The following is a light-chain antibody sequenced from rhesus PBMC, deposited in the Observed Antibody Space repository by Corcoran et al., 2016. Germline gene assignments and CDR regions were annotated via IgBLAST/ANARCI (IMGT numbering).Light chain of an antibody. Sequence: DIQMTQSPSSLSASVGDTVTITCRASQGISSYLNWFQPKPGKAPKLLIYDVSNLESGVPSRFSGSGAGTDFTLTISSLQPEDFAAYYCLQHNSYPRTFGQGTKVEIK. CDR2: DVS. J-gene: IGKJ1*01. CDR3: LQHNSYPRT. V-gene: IGKV1-28*03. CDR1: QGISSY.